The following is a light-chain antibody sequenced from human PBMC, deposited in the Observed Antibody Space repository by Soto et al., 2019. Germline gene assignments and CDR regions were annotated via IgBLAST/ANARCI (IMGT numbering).Light chain of an antibody. V-gene: IGKV3-15*01. J-gene: IGKJ4*01. CDR1: QSIRSN. CDR3: QQYQNWPLT. Sequence: EIVMTQSPATLSVSPGERATLSCRASQSIRSNLAWYQQKPGQAPRLLIYAASTRATGVPTRFSGSGSGTEFTFTISSLESEDFAVYYCQQYQNWPLTFGGGTKVDIK. CDR2: AAS.